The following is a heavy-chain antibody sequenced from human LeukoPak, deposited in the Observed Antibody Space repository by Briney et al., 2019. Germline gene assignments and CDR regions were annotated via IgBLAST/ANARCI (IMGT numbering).Heavy chain of an antibody. V-gene: IGHV4-59*12. CDR2: IYYSGST. CDR1: GGSISSYY. D-gene: IGHD6-19*01. Sequence: PSETLSLTCTVSGGSISSYYWSWIRQPPGKGLEWIGYIYYSGSTNYNPSLKSRVTISVDTSKNQFSLKLISVTAADTAVYYCARTWGGIAVAGRYYYYYMDVWGKGTTVTVSS. CDR3: ARTWGGIAVAGRYYYYYMDV. J-gene: IGHJ6*03.